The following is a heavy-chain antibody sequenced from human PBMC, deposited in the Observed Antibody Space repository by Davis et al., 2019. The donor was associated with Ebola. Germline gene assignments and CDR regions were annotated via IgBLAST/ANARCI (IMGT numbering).Heavy chain of an antibody. CDR3: TGSSSGVDY. CDR1: GFTFSNAW. V-gene: IGHV3-73*01. D-gene: IGHD6-6*01. J-gene: IGHJ4*02. Sequence: GESLKISCAASGFTFSNAWMSWVRQASGKGLEWVGRIRSKANSYATAYAASVKGRFTISRDDSKNTAYLQMNSLKTEDTAVYYCTGSSSGVDYWGQGTLVTVSS. CDR2: IRSKANSYAT.